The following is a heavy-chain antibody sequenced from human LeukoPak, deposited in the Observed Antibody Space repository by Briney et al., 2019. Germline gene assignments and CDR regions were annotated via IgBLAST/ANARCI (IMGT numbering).Heavy chain of an antibody. Sequence: WASVKVSCKASGYTFTSYYMHWVRQAPGQGLEWMGRIIPILGIANYARKFQGRVTITADKSTSTAYMELSSLRSEDTAVYYCARGLSCSGGSCSDYWGQGTLVTVSS. CDR2: IIPILGIA. CDR3: ARGLSCSGGSCSDY. J-gene: IGHJ4*01. V-gene: IGHV1-69*04. CDR1: GYTFTSYY. D-gene: IGHD2-15*01.